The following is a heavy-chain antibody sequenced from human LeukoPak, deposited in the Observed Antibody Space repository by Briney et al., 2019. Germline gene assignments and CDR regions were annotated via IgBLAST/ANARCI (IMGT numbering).Heavy chain of an antibody. V-gene: IGHV3-74*01. CDR3: ARGWLHSSGALY. Sequence: GGSLRLSCVSSGFTFSSYWMHWVRQAPGRGLVWVSRIKSDGGTKDYADSVKGRFTISRDNAQNTLFLQMNSLRAEDTAVYYCARGWLHSSGALYLGQGTLVTVSP. D-gene: IGHD6-19*01. CDR1: GFTFSSYW. J-gene: IGHJ4*02. CDR2: IKSDGGTK.